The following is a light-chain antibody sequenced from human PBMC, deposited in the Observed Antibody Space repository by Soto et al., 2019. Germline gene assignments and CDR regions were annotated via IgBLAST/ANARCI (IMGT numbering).Light chain of an antibody. Sequence: QSVLTQPASVSGSPAQSITISCTGTSSDVGGCNYVSWYQQHPGKAPKLMIYEVSNRPSGVSNRFSGSKSGNTASLTISGLQAEDEADYYCSSYTSSSSYVFGTGTRSPS. CDR3: SSYTSSSSYV. J-gene: IGLJ1*01. V-gene: IGLV2-14*01. CDR1: SSDVGGCNY. CDR2: EVS.